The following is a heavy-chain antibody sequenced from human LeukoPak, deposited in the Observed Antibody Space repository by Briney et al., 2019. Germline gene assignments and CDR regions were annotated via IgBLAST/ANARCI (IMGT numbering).Heavy chain of an antibody. CDR1: GYTFTSYG. V-gene: IGHV1-18*01. J-gene: IGHJ3*02. Sequence: ASVKVSCKASGYTFTSYGISWVRQAPGQGLEWMGWISTYTGNTNYAQNFQGRVTMTTDTATSTASMELRSLRSDDTAVYYCAREGYTDYESTYDIWGQGTMVTVSS. D-gene: IGHD5-12*01. CDR2: ISTYTGNT. CDR3: AREGYTDYESTYDI.